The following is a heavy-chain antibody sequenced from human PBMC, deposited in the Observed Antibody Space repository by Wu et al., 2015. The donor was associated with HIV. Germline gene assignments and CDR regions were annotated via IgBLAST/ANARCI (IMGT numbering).Heavy chain of an antibody. CDR2: ISAYNGKT. V-gene: IGHV1-18*04. J-gene: IGHJ4*02. CDR1: VTPSPATV. CDR3: ARGETRYDSNDYYFSSRCDY. Sequence: VQSGGEVKKLGPQXRSPASLTVTPSPATVSPGCDRPLDKGLSGWDGISAYNGKTNYAQNFQGRVTMTRDTSTSTAYMELRSLRSDDTAVYYCARGETRYDSNDYYFSSRCDYWGQGTLVTVSS. D-gene: IGHD3-22*01.